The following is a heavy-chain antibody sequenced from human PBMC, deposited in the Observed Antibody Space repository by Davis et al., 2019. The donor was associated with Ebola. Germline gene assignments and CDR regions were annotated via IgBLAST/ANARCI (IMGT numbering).Heavy chain of an antibody. D-gene: IGHD1-26*01. V-gene: IGHV3-23*01. CDR3: AKDTSNIWFDV. CDR1: GFIFRNYV. CDR2: LGTSADT. Sequence: GGSLRLSCAASGFIFRNYVMSWVRQAPGKGLEWVSTLGTSADTYYADSVKGRFTISSDNSRNTLYLQMNGLRVEDTAIYYCAKDTSNIWFDVWGQGTMVTVSS. J-gene: IGHJ3*01.